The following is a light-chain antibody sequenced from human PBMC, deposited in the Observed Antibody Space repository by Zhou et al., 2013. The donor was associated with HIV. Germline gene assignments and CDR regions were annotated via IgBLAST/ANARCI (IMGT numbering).Light chain of an antibody. CDR3: QQSYS. V-gene: IGKV1-39*01. CDR1: QRISSY. CDR2: GAS. J-gene: IGKJ4*01. Sequence: DIQLTQSPSSLSASVGDRVTITCRAGQRISSYLNWYQQKPGKAPKLLIYGASSLQSGVPSRFSGSGSGTDFTLTISSLQPEDCATYYCQQSYSFGGGTKVEIK.